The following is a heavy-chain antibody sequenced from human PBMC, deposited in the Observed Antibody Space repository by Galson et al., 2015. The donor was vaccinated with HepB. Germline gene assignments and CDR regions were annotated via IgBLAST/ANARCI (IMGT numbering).Heavy chain of an antibody. Sequence: SLRLSCAASGFTFDDYTMHWVRQPPGRGLEWVSLISWDSGSRHYTDSVEGRFTISRDNNRNSLYLQMNSLRTDDTALYYCAKDRGGTYTFDSWGQGTLVTVSS. CDR1: GFTFDDYT. D-gene: IGHD4-11*01. CDR3: AKDRGGTYTFDS. V-gene: IGHV3-43*01. CDR2: ISWDSGSR. J-gene: IGHJ4*02.